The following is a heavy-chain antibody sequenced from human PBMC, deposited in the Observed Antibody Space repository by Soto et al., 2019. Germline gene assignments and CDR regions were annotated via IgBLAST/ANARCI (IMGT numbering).Heavy chain of an antibody. J-gene: IGHJ6*02. D-gene: IGHD6-6*01. CDR3: ARGTGSSFADYYGMDV. CDR2: IIPIFGTA. CDR1: GGTFSSYA. Sequence: QVQLVQSGAEVKKPGSSVKVSCKASGGTFSSYAISWVRQAPGQGLEWMGGIIPIFGTANYAQKFQGRVTITADESTRTAYMELSSLRSEDTAVYYCARGTGSSFADYYGMDVWGQGTTVTVSS. V-gene: IGHV1-69*01.